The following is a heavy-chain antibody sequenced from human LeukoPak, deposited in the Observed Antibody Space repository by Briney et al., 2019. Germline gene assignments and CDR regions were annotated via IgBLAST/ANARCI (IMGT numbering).Heavy chain of an antibody. Sequence: SVKVSCKASGGTFSSYAISWVRQAPGQGLEWMGGIIPIFGTANYAQKFQGRVTITADESTSTAYMELSSLRSEDTAVYYRARTKYYGSGTDRSVAFDIWGQGTMVTVSS. CDR2: IIPIFGTA. CDR1: GGTFSSYA. V-gene: IGHV1-69*01. D-gene: IGHD3-10*01. CDR3: ARTKYYGSGTDRSVAFDI. J-gene: IGHJ3*02.